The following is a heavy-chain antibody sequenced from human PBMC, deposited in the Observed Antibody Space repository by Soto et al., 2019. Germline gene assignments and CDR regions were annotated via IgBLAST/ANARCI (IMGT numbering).Heavy chain of an antibody. CDR1: GGSITSYY. Sequence: QVQLQESGPGLVKPSETLSLTCTVSGGSITSYYWSWIRQPPGKGLEWIGYIYYSGSTNYNPSLKSRVTISGDTSKNRSSLKLSSVTAPDTAVYYCARLWGYYNDYWGQGTLVTVSS. D-gene: IGHD3-22*01. J-gene: IGHJ4*02. V-gene: IGHV4-59*08. CDR3: ARLWGYYNDY. CDR2: IYYSGST.